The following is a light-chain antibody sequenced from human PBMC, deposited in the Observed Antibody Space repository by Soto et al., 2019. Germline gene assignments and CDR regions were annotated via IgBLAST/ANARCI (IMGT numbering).Light chain of an antibody. V-gene: IGKV1-5*03. Sequence: IQMTLSPSTLSASVGDSVTITCRASESIRFWLAWYQQKPGKVPEILIYEASSLGSGVPPRFSGTGYGTEFTLTISSLQPDDFATYYCLQYSTYPITFGGGTRVEIK. CDR1: ESIRFW. CDR2: EAS. J-gene: IGKJ4*01. CDR3: LQYSTYPIT.